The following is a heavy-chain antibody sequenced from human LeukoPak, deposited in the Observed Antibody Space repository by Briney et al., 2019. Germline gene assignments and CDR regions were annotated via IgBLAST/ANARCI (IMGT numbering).Heavy chain of an antibody. V-gene: IGHV1-24*01. CDR2: FDPEDGET. D-gene: IGHD6-13*01. CDR1: GYTLTELS. Sequence: ASVKVSCKVSGYTLTELSMHWVRQAPGKGLEWMGGFDPEDGETIYAQKFQGRVTMTEDTSTDTAYMELSSLRSEDTAVYYCATPEWRYSSSWYGFDAFDIWGQGTMVTVSS. CDR3: ATPEWRYSSSWYGFDAFDI. J-gene: IGHJ3*02.